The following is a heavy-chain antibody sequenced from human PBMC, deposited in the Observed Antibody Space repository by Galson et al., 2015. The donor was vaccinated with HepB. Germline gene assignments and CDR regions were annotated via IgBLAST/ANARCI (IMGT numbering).Heavy chain of an antibody. J-gene: IGHJ4*02. Sequence: SLRLSCAASGFTFSSSAMHWVRQAPGKGLEWVAVISSDGSNKKYTESVKGRFTISRDNSKNMLYLQMNSLRAEDTAVYYCARDPTRIVVVSVAFDYWGQGTLVTVSS. CDR2: ISSDGSNK. V-gene: IGHV3-30-3*01. CDR3: ARDPTRIVVVSVAFDY. CDR1: GFTFSSSA. D-gene: IGHD2-21*01.